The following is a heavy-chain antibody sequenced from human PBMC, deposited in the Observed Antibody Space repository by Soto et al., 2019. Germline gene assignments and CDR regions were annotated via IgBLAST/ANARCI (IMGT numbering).Heavy chain of an antibody. D-gene: IGHD3-10*01. V-gene: IGHV1-69*12. CDR3: ARGPNTYYYATQGRVAYYYGMDV. CDR1: GGTFSSYA. CDR2: IIPIFGTA. J-gene: IGHJ6*02. Sequence: QVQLVQSGAEVKKPGSSVKVSCKASGGTFSSYAISWVRQAPGQGLEWMGGIIPIFGTANYAQKFQGRVTITADESTSTAYMELSSLRSEDTAVYYCARGPNTYYYATQGRVAYYYGMDVWGQGTTVTVSS.